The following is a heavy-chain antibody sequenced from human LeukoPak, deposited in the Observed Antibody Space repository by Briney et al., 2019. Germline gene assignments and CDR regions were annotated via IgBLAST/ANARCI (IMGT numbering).Heavy chain of an antibody. CDR1: GFTFSSYS. CDR2: IKHDGSEK. D-gene: IGHD2-21*02. Sequence: GGSLRLSCAASGFTFSSYSMSWVRQAPGKGLEWLANIKHDGSEKYYVGSVKGRFTISRDNAKNSLYLQMNSLRAEDTAFYYCARVTSRDPLHYWGQGTLVTVSS. CDR3: ARVTSRDPLHY. J-gene: IGHJ4*02. V-gene: IGHV3-7*03.